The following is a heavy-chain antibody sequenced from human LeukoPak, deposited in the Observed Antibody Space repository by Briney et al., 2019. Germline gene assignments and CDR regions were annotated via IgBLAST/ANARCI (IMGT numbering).Heavy chain of an antibody. D-gene: IGHD2-21*02. Sequence: SETLSLTCAVSGVSFDDYYWSWVRQTPGKGLEWIGEVNHSGYTNDSPSLKSRVTLSIDTSRKQFSLNLRSVTVADTGIYYCTRMTAGHDYWGQGTLVTVSS. J-gene: IGHJ4*02. CDR1: GVSFDDYY. V-gene: IGHV4-34*01. CDR3: TRMTAGHDY. CDR2: VNHSGYT.